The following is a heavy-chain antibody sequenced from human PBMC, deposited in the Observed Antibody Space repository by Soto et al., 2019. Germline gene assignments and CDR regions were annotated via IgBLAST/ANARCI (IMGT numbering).Heavy chain of an antibody. Sequence: GESLKISCTASGFTFGDYAMSWVRQAPGKGLEWVGFIRSKAYGGTTEYAASVKGRFTISRDDSKSIAYLQMNSLKTEDTAVYYCTRVFYSGSYYYWGQGTLVTVSS. CDR1: GFTFGDYA. D-gene: IGHD1-26*01. CDR3: TRVFYSGSYYY. V-gene: IGHV3-49*04. J-gene: IGHJ4*02. CDR2: IRSKAYGGTT.